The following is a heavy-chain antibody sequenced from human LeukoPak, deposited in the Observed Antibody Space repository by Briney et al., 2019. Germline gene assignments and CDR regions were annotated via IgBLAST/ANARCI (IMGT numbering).Heavy chain of an antibody. Sequence: SETLSLTCAVYGGSFSGYYWSWIRQPPGKGLEWIGEINHSGSTNYNPSLKSRVTISVDTSKNQFSLKLSSVTAADTAVYYCARDNPIAAAVDYWGQGTLVTVSS. J-gene: IGHJ4*02. V-gene: IGHV4-34*01. D-gene: IGHD6-13*01. CDR2: INHSGST. CDR3: ARDNPIAAAVDY. CDR1: GGSFSGYY.